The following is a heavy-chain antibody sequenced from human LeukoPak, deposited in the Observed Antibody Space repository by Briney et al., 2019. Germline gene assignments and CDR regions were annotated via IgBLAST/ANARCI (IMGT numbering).Heavy chain of an antibody. J-gene: IGHJ6*03. CDR1: GYTFAAYY. CDR2: IRPNSGVT. CDR3: ARVEDSSLYMDV. D-gene: IGHD6-13*01. Sequence: ASVKVSCKASGYTFAAYYMYWVRQAPGQGLEWMGWIRPNSGVTNYTQKFQGRVTMTRDTSINTAYMELSSLTSDDTAVYFCARVEDSSLYMDVWGKGTTVTVSS. V-gene: IGHV1-2*02.